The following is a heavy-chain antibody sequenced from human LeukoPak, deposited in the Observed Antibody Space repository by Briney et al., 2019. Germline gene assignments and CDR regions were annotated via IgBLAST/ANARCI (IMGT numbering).Heavy chain of an antibody. D-gene: IGHD5-18*01. V-gene: IGHV4-59*01. CDR1: GGSISSYY. J-gene: IGHJ4*02. CDR2: IYYSGST. Sequence: SETLSLTCTVSGGSISSYYWSWIRQPPGKGLEWSGYIYYSGSTNYNPSLKSRVTISVDTSKNQFSLKLSSVTAADTAAYYCARAASLPMVTPDFDYWGQGTLVTVSS. CDR3: ARAASLPMVTPDFDY.